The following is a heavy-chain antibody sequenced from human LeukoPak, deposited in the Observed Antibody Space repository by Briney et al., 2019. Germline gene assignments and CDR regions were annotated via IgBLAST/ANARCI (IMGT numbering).Heavy chain of an antibody. J-gene: IGHJ4*02. D-gene: IGHD5-12*01. Sequence: PGGSLRLSCAASGFTFSNAWMSWVRQAPGKGLEWVGRIKSKTDGGTTDYAAPVKSRFTISRDDSKNTLYLQMNSLKTEDTAVYYCTTGYSGYDYEFDYWGQGTLVTVSS. CDR3: TTGYSGYDYEFDY. CDR2: IKSKTDGGTT. CDR1: GFTFSNAW. V-gene: IGHV3-15*01.